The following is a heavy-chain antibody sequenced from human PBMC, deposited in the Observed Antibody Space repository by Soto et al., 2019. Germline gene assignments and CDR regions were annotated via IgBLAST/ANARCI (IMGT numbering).Heavy chain of an antibody. V-gene: IGHV6-1*01. Sequence: SQTLSLTCAISVDSVSSNSAAWNWIRQSPSRGLEWLGRTYYRSKWYNDYAVSVKSRITINPDTSKNQFSLQLNSVTPEDTAVYYCARAGIWYSSSWYLDYGMDVWGQGTTVTVSS. CDR2: TYYRSKWYN. D-gene: IGHD6-13*01. CDR1: VDSVSSNSAA. CDR3: ARAGIWYSSSWYLDYGMDV. J-gene: IGHJ6*02.